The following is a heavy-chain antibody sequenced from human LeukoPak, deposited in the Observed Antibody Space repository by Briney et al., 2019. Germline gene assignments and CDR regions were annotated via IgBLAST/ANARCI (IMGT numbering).Heavy chain of an antibody. CDR1: SGSINSYY. D-gene: IGHD1-26*01. CDR3: GRQGYTASYYFLDF. V-gene: IGHV4-4*07. CDR2: IYTTGAT. J-gene: IGHJ4*02. Sequence: PSETLSLTYTVSSGSINSYYWGWVRQPPGKGLEWIGRIYTTGATQYNPSLKSRVTMSIDTSTNQFSLNLRSMTAADTAVYYCGRQGYTASYYFLDFWSQGTLVAVS.